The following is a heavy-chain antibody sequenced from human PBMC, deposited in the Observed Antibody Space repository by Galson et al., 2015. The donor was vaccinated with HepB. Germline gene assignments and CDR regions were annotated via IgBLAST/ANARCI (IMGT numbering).Heavy chain of an antibody. V-gene: IGHV1-2*06. D-gene: IGHD2-2*01. CDR3: ARGRVPADNIGMDV. CDR2: INPNSGGT. Sequence: SVKVSCKASGYTFTGYYMHWVRQAPGQGLEWMGRINPNSGGTNYAQKFQGRVTMTRDTSISTAYMELSRLRSDDTAVYYCARGRVPADNIGMDVWGQGTTVTVSS. J-gene: IGHJ6*02. CDR1: GYTFTGYY.